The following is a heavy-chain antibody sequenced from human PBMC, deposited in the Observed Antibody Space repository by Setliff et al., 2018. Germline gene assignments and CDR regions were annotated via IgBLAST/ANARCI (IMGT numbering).Heavy chain of an antibody. CDR3: AREPFPYYFDY. J-gene: IGHJ4*02. V-gene: IGHV3-7*01. CDR2: IKQDGSER. CDR1: GFTFNNYW. Sequence: SLRLSCAASGFTFNNYWMNWVRQAPGKGLEWVANIKQDGSERFYMDSMKGRFTISRDNSKNTLYLQMNGLRAEDTAVYYCAREPFPYYFDYWGQGTLVTVSS.